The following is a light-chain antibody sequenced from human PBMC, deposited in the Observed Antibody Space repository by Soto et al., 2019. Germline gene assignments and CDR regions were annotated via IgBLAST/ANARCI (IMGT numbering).Light chain of an antibody. Sequence: QSVLTQPPSASGTPGQRVTISCSGSSSNIGSNYVYWYQQLPGTAPKLLIYRNNQRPSGVPDRFSGSKSGTSASLAISGLRSEDGADYYCAAWDDSLSGVVFGGGT. CDR2: RNN. V-gene: IGLV1-47*01. CDR3: AAWDDSLSGVV. CDR1: SSNIGSNY. J-gene: IGLJ2*01.